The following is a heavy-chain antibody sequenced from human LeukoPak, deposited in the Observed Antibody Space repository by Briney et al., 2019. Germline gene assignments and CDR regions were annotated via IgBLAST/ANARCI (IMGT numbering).Heavy chain of an antibody. J-gene: IGHJ4*02. CDR2: ISAYNGNT. Sequence: ASVKVSCKASGYTFTSYGISWVRQAPGQGPEWMGWISAYNGNTNYAQKLQGRVTMTTDTSTSTAYMELRSLRSDDTAVYYCARTVAGTEDLDYWGQGTLVTVSS. CDR3: ARTVAGTEDLDY. D-gene: IGHD6-19*01. V-gene: IGHV1-18*01. CDR1: GYTFTSYG.